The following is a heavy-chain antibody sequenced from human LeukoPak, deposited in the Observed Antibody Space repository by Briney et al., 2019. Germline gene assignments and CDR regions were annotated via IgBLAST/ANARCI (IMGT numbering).Heavy chain of an antibody. CDR1: GFTFSDYY. D-gene: IGHD5-12*01. V-gene: IGHV3-11*06. Sequence: GGSLRLSCAASGFTFSDYYMSWIRQAPGKGLEWVSYISSRTSDTNYVDSVKGRFTISRDNAKNSLYLQMNSLRAEDTAVYYCAKDRGYSHGFEYWGQGTLVTVSS. CDR2: ISSRTSDT. CDR3: AKDRGYSHGFEY. J-gene: IGHJ4*02.